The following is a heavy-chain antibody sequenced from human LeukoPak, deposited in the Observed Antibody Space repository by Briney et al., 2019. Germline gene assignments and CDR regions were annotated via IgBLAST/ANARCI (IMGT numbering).Heavy chain of an antibody. Sequence: PSETLSLTCTVSGGSISSYYWSWIRQPPGKGLEWIGYIYYSGSTNYNPSLKSRVTISVDTSKNQFSLKLSSVTAADTAVYYCARHHPGHNWNDVYFDYWGQGTLVTVSS. CDR2: IYYSGST. J-gene: IGHJ4*02. CDR3: ARHHPGHNWNDVYFDY. V-gene: IGHV4-59*08. CDR1: GGSISSYY. D-gene: IGHD1-20*01.